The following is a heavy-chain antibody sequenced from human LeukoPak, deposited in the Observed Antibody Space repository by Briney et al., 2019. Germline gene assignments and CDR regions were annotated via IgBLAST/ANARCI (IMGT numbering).Heavy chain of an antibody. D-gene: IGHD1-14*01. CDR3: ARESHITREDY. V-gene: IGHV1-18*01. CDR2: ISASNGDT. J-gene: IGHJ4*02. Sequence: GASVKASRKASGYTFTSYGISWVRQAPGQGLEWMGWISASNGDTDYPQNLQGRVTMTTDTYTSTAYMELRSLTSDDTAIYYCARESHITREDYWGQGTLVTVSS. CDR1: GYTFTSYG.